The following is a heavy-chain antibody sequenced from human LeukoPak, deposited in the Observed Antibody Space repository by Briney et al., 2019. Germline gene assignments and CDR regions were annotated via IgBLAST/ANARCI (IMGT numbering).Heavy chain of an antibody. CDR2: ISWNSGSI. CDR3: AKDTGYTSGWYVETDDYYYGMDV. CDR1: GFTFDDYA. V-gene: IGHV3-9*01. Sequence: GRSLRLSCAASGFTFDDYAMHWVRQAPGKGLEWVSGISWNSGSIGYADSVKGRFTISRDNAKNSLYLQMNSLRAEDTALYHCAKDTGYTSGWYVETDDYYYGMDVWGQGTTVTVSS. D-gene: IGHD6-19*01. J-gene: IGHJ6*02.